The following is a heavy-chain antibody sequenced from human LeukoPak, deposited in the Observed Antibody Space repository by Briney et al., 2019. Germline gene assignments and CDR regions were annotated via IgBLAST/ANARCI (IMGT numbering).Heavy chain of an antibody. CDR2: INHSGST. D-gene: IGHD2-2*01. CDR3: ARGAVVVVPAQFDY. J-gene: IGHJ4*02. CDR1: GGSFSGYY. Sequence: SETLSLTCAVYGGSFSGYYWSWIRQLPGKGLEWIGEINHSGSTNYNPSLKSRVTISVDTSKNQFSLKLSSVTAADTAVYYCARGAVVVVPAQFDYWGQGTLVTVSS. V-gene: IGHV4-34*01.